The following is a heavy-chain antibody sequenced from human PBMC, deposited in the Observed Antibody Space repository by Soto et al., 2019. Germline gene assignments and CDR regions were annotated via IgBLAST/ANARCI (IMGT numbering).Heavy chain of an antibody. CDR1: GFTFSSYG. CDR3: AKSIKVDDFWSGYQPNWFDP. CDR2: ISYDGSNK. J-gene: IGHJ5*02. Sequence: GGSLRLSCAASGFTFSSYGMHWVRQAPGKGLELVAVISYDGSNKYYADSVKGRFTISRDNSKNTLYLQMNSLRAEDTAVYYCAKSIKVDDFWSGYQPNWFDPWGQGTLVTVSS. D-gene: IGHD3-3*01. V-gene: IGHV3-30*18.